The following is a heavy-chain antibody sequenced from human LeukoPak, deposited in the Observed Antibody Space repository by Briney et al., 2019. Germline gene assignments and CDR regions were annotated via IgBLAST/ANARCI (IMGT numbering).Heavy chain of an antibody. V-gene: IGHV4-34*01. D-gene: IGHD2-2*01. CDR2: INHSGST. Sequence: SETLSLTCAVYGGSFSGYYWSWIRQPPGKGLEWIGEINHSGSTNYNPSLKSRVTISVDTSKNQFSLKLSSVTAADTAVYYCARVIRYCSSTSCYAPYYYYYYMDVWGKGTTVTVSS. J-gene: IGHJ6*03. CDR1: GGSFSGYY. CDR3: ARVIRYCSSTSCYAPYYYYYYMDV.